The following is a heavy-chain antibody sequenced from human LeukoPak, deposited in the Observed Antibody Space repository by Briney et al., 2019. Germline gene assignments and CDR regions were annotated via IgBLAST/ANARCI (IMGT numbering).Heavy chain of an antibody. CDR3: ARSYIVVVPAVYFDY. Sequence: ASVKVSCKTSGYTFSTYAIQWVRQAPGQRLEWMGWMNGGDGNTKFSQKFQGRVTITRDTSARSSYMALSSLRSEDTAVYYCARSYIVVVPAVYFDYWGPGTLVAVSS. J-gene: IGHJ4*02. CDR1: GYTFSTYA. D-gene: IGHD2-2*01. V-gene: IGHV1-3*01. CDR2: MNGGDGNT.